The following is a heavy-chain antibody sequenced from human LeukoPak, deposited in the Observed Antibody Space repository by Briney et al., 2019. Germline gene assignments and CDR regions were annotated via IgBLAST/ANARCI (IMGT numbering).Heavy chain of an antibody. CDR1: GGSISSYY. CDR3: VRLGRLGEMSFDY. CDR2: IYYSGST. V-gene: IGHV4-59*08. Sequence: SETLSLTCTVSGGSISSYYWSWIRQPPGKGLEWIGYIYYSGSTNYNPSLKSRVTISVDTSKNQFSLKLSSVTAADTAVYYCVRLGRLGEMSFDYWGQGTLVTVSS. J-gene: IGHJ4*02. D-gene: IGHD3-16*01.